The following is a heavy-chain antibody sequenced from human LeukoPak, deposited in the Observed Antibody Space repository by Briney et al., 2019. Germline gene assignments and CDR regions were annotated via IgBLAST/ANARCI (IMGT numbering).Heavy chain of an antibody. CDR1: GYTFTSYY. V-gene: IGHV1-46*03. J-gene: IGHJ4*02. CDR2: INPSGGST. Sequence: ASVKVSCEASGYTFTSYYMHWVRQAPGQGLEWMGIINPSGGSTSYAQKFQGRVTMTRDTSTSTVYMELSSLSSEDTAVYYCARLXXXXSSWXXGDFDYWGQGTLVTVS. D-gene: IGHD6-13*01. CDR3: ARLXXXXSSWXXGDFDY.